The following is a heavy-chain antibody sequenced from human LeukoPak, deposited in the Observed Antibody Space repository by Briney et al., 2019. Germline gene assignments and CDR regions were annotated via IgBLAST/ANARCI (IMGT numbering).Heavy chain of an antibody. CDR2: IYLGDSDT. D-gene: IGHD4-17*01. J-gene: IGHJ4*02. V-gene: IGHV5-51*01. Sequence: GESLKISCECSGYSFTNYWIGWVRQMPGKGLEWMGIIYLGDSDTRYSPSFQGQVTISADKSISTAYLQWSSLKASDTAMYYCARQEEYGDYEIDYWGQGTLVTVSS. CDR3: ARQEEYGDYEIDY. CDR1: GYSFTNYW.